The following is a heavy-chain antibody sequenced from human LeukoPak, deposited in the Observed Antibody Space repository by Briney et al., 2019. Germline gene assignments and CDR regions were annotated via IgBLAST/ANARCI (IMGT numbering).Heavy chain of an antibody. CDR1: GFTFSSHW. CDR3: AAAGGYWYFDL. Sequence: GGSLRLCCAASGFTFSSHWMSWVRQAPGKGLEWVANIKQDGSEKYYVDSVKGRFTISRDNAKNSLYLQMNSLRAEDTAVYYCAAAGGYWYFDLWGRGTLVTVSS. D-gene: IGHD6-13*01. V-gene: IGHV3-7*05. J-gene: IGHJ2*01. CDR2: IKQDGSEK.